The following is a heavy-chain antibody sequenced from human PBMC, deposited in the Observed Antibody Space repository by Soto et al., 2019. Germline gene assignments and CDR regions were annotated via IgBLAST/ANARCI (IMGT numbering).Heavy chain of an antibody. Sequence: QVQLVQSGAEVKKPGASVKVSCKASGYTFTSYGISWVRQAPGQGLEWMGWISVYNGNTEYAQKLRGRVTVTTDISTSTAYMELRSLRSVDTAMYYCARYSPPRGALDFYGLDVWGQGTTVTVSS. CDR3: ARYSPPRGALDFYGLDV. J-gene: IGHJ6*02. CDR2: ISVYNGNT. D-gene: IGHD5-18*01. V-gene: IGHV1-18*01. CDR1: GYTFTSYG.